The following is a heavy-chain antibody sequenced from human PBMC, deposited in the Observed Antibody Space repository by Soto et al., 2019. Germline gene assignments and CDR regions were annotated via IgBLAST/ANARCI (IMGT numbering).Heavy chain of an antibody. D-gene: IGHD1-1*01. CDR1: GASLIGYY. CDR2: IYATGSS. Sequence: SETLSLTCNVSGASLIGYYWSWSRQPPGRGLEWIGRIYATGSSDYNPSLKSRITISVDMSKKQFSLTLRSVTAADTAMYYCVRDGTKNLRDWFDPWGQGILVTVSS. J-gene: IGHJ5*02. CDR3: VRDGTKNLRDWFDP. V-gene: IGHV4-4*07.